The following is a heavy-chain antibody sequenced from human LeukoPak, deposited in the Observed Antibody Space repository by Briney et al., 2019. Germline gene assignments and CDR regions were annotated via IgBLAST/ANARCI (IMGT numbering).Heavy chain of an antibody. J-gene: IGHJ4*02. Sequence: GSLRLSCAASGFTFSSYNMNWVRPAPGKGLEWVSSISSRSRYISYADSVKGRFTISRDNAKNSLYLQMNSLRAEDTAVYFCARDVPDLYGNSGPHPGDYWGQGTLVTVSS. V-gene: IGHV3-21*01. CDR1: GFTFSSYN. CDR2: ISSRSRYI. D-gene: IGHD3-22*01. CDR3: ARDVPDLYGNSGPHPGDY.